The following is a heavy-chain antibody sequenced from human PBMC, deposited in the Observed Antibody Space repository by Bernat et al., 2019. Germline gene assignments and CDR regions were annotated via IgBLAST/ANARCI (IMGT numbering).Heavy chain of an antibody. Sequence: QVQLVESGGGVVQPGRSLRLSCAASGFTFSSYGMHWVRQAPGKGLEWVAVISYDGSNKNYADSVKGRFTISRDNSKSTLYLQMNSLRAEDTAVYYCAKDKGWLRNKQYFDYWGQGTQVTVSS. CDR2: ISYDGSNK. J-gene: IGHJ4*02. CDR1: GFTFSSYG. CDR3: AKDKGWLRNKQYFDY. V-gene: IGHV3-30*18. D-gene: IGHD3-22*01.